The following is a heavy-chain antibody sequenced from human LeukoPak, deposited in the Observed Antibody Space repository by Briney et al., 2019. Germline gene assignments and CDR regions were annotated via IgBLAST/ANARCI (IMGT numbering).Heavy chain of an antibody. Sequence: ASVKVSCKASGGTFSSYAISWVRQAPGQGLEWMGRIIPIFGTANYAQKFQGRVTTTTDASTSTAYIDLSSHRPADTPLYYCARNTLYCSGGSCSKIYYYYMDVWGKGTTVTVSS. CDR3: ARNTLYCSGGSCSKIYYYYMDV. V-gene: IGHV1-69*05. D-gene: IGHD2-15*01. J-gene: IGHJ6*03. CDR1: GGTFSSYA. CDR2: IIPIFGTA.